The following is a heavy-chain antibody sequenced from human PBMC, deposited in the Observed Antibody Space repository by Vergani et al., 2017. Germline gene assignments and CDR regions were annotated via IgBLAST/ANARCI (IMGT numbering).Heavy chain of an antibody. D-gene: IGHD6-13*01. CDR1: GFTFSSYA. CDR3: ANIAALGPRGRGTGN. CDR2: ISTNGGTT. J-gene: IGHJ4*02. V-gene: IGHV3-64D*06. Sequence: EVQLVESGGGLVQPGGSLRLSCSTFGFTFSSYAMYWVRQAPGKGLEFVSSISTNGGTTYYADSVKGRFTISRDNSESTLHLQMTSLRAEDTAVYYCANIAALGPRGRGTGNWGQGTLVTVSS.